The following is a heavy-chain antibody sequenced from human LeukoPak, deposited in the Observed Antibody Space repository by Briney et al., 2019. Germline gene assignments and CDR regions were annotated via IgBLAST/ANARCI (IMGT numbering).Heavy chain of an antibody. CDR2: ISSNGGST. D-gene: IGHD3-16*01. J-gene: IGHJ4*02. CDR1: GFTFSSYA. V-gene: IGHV3-64*01. Sequence: GGSLRLSCAASGFTFSSYAMHWVRQAPGKGLEYVSAISSNGGSTYYANSVKGRFTISRDNSKNTLYLQMGSLRAEDMAVYYCARSANGLFDYWGQGTLATVSS. CDR3: ARSANGLFDY.